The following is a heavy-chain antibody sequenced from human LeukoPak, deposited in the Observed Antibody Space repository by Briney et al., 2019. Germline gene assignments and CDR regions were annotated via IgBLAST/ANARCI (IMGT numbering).Heavy chain of an antibody. V-gene: IGHV3-53*01. Sequence: PGGSLRLSCAASGFIVSGYYMSWVRQAPGKGLEWVSVIYTGGNTYYADSVEGRFTISRDISKNTLYLQMNSLRAEDTAVYYCARGYFDYWGQGALVTVSS. CDR3: ARGYFDY. CDR1: GFIVSGYY. J-gene: IGHJ4*02. CDR2: IYTGGNT.